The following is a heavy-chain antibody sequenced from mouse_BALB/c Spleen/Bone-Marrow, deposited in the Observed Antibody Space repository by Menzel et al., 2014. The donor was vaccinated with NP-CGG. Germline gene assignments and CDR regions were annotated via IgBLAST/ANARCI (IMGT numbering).Heavy chain of an antibody. CDR3: ARNYDFGDYYAMDY. CDR2: IWSGGNR. D-gene: IGHD2-4*01. J-gene: IGHJ4*01. Sequence: VKLVESGPGLVQPSQSLSITCTVSGFSISNYAVYWVRQSPGKGLEWLGVIWSGGNRDYNAAFISRLSISKDNSKSQVFFKMNSLQPNDTAIYYCARNYDFGDYYAMDYWGQGTSVTVSS. CDR1: GFSISNYA. V-gene: IGHV2-2*02.